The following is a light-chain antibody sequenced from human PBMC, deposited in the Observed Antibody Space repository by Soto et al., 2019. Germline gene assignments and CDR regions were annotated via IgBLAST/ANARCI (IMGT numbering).Light chain of an antibody. Sequence: DMQMTQSPSSLSASVGDRVTITCRSSQSIDTFLNWYQQKPGRAPNLLIYAASILQSGVPSRFSGRGSGTDFTLTISRLEPEDFAVYFCQQYARSPLAFGGGTKVDI. CDR3: QQYARSPLA. J-gene: IGKJ4*01. CDR2: AAS. V-gene: IGKV1-39*01. CDR1: QSIDTF.